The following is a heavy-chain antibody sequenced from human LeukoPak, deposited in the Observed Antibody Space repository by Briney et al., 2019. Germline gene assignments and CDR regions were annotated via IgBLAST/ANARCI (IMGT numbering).Heavy chain of an antibody. Sequence: GGSLRLSCAASGFTFSSYSMNWVRQAPGKGLEWVSSISSSSSYIYYADSVKGRFTISRDNAKNSLYLQRNSLRAEDTAVYYCARDPPRGGSGWLDYFDYWGQGTLVTVSS. D-gene: IGHD6-19*01. V-gene: IGHV3-21*01. CDR2: ISSSSSYI. CDR1: GFTFSSYS. CDR3: ARDPPRGGSGWLDYFDY. J-gene: IGHJ4*02.